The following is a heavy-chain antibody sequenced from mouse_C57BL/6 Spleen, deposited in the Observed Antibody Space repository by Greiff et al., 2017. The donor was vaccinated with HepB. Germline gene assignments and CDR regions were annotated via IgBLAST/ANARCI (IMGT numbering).Heavy chain of an antibody. CDR1: GYAFSSSW. D-gene: IGHD2-4*01. CDR3: ARGLRQGYAMDY. V-gene: IGHV1-82*01. Sequence: VQLVESGPELVKPGASVKISCKASGYAFSSSWMNWVKQRPGKGLEWIGRIYPGDGDTNYNGKFKGKATLTADKSSSTAYMQLSSLTSEDSAVYFCARGLRQGYAMDYWGQGTSVTVSS. J-gene: IGHJ4*01. CDR2: IYPGDGDT.